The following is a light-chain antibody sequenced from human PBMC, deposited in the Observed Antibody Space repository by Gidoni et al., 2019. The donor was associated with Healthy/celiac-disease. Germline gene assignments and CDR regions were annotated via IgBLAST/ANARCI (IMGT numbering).Light chain of an antibody. CDR3: QHSYSTPLT. CDR1: QSISSY. CDR2: AAS. Sequence: DIQKTKSPSSMSASGGDRITITCRASQSISSYLNWYQQKPGKAPMLLIYAASSLQSVVPSRFSSSASGTFFILTISSLHPDVSATYYCQHSYSTPLTFGGGTKVEIK. V-gene: IGKV1-39*01. J-gene: IGKJ4*01.